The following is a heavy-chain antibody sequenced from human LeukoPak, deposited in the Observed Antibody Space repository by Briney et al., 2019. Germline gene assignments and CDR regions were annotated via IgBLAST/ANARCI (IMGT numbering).Heavy chain of an antibody. CDR1: GFTFSSYS. D-gene: IGHD3-10*01. V-gene: IGHV3-48*01. CDR3: ARIGVGWFDP. CDR2: ISSSSSTI. Sequence: GGSLRLSCAASGFTFSSYSMNWVRQAPGKGLEWVSYISSSSSTIYYADSVKGRFTISRDNAKNSLYLQMNSLRAEDTAVYYCARIGVGWFDPWGQGTLVTVSS. J-gene: IGHJ5*02.